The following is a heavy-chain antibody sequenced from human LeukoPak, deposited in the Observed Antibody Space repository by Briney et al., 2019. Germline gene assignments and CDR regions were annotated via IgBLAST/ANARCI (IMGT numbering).Heavy chain of an antibody. V-gene: IGHV4-39*07. Sequence: SGTLSLTCTVSNGSISSGSYYWGWIRQPPSKGLEWIGSIYYSGNTYYNPSLKSRVTISVDTSKNQFSLKLSSVTAADTAIYYCARGTDQNYYYDSSGYSNWFDPWGQGTLVTVSS. CDR3: ARGTDQNYYYDSSGYSNWFDP. J-gene: IGHJ5*02. CDR1: NGSISSGSYY. D-gene: IGHD3-22*01. CDR2: IYYSGNT.